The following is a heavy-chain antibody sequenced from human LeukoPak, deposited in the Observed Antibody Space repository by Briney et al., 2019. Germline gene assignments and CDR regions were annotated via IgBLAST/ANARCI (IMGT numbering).Heavy chain of an antibody. CDR1: GGSISSYY. CDR2: IYYSGST. V-gene: IGHV4-59*08. J-gene: IGHJ4*02. Sequence: SETLSLTCTVSGGSISSYYWSWIRQPPGKGLEWIGYIYYSGSTNYNPSLKSRVTISVDTSKNQFSLKLSSVTAADTAVYYCARHVEGIVGATSQPFFDYWGQGTLVTVSS. CDR3: ARHVEGIVGATSQPFFDY. D-gene: IGHD1-26*01.